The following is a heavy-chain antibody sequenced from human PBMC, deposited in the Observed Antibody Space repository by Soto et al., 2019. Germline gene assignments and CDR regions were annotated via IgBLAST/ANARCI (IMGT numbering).Heavy chain of an antibody. CDR3: ARGPLGQQLVINWFDP. D-gene: IGHD6-13*01. Sequence: SVKVSCKASGGTFSSYTISWVRQAPGQGLEWMGRIIPILGIANYAQKFQGRVTITADKSTSTSYMELSSLRSEDTAVYYCARGPLGQQLVINWFDPWGQGTLVNVSS. J-gene: IGHJ5*02. CDR2: IIPILGIA. V-gene: IGHV1-69*02. CDR1: GGTFSSYT.